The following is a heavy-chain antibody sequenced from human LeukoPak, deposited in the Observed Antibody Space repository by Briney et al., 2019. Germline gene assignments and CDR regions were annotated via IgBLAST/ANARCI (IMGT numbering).Heavy chain of an antibody. Sequence: NPPETLSLTCTVSGGSISSYYWSWIRQPAGKGLEWMGRIHTSGSNNYNPALKSRVTMSADTSKNQFSLKLSSVTAADTAVYYCARDSYYYGSGDYYMDVWGKGTTVTISS. CDR1: GGSISSYY. V-gene: IGHV4-4*07. CDR3: ARDSYYYGSGDYYMDV. J-gene: IGHJ6*03. CDR2: IHTSGSN. D-gene: IGHD3-10*01.